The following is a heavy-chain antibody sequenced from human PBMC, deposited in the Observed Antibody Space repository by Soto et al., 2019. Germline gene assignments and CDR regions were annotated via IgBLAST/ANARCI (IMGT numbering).Heavy chain of an antibody. Sequence: QVQLQESGPGLVKPSQTLSLTCTVSGGSISSGGYYWSWIRQHPGKGLEWIGYIYYSGRTYYNPSLHSRVSIAVDTTENQFSLKLTSVTAADTSVYYCARGSFSSISSWFDPWGRGTLFTVSS. D-gene: IGHD3-3*02. CDR1: GGSISSGGYY. V-gene: IGHV4-31*03. J-gene: IGHJ5*02. CDR2: IYYSGRT. CDR3: ARGSFSSISSWFDP.